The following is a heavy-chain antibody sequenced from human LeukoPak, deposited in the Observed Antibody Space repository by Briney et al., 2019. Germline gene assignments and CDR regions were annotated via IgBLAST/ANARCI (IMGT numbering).Heavy chain of an antibody. V-gene: IGHV3-66*01. CDR1: GGSISSSSYY. CDR2: IYSGGST. D-gene: IGHD4-17*01. Sequence: ETLSLTCTVSGGSISSSSYYWGWIRQAPGKGLEWVSVIYSGGSTYYADSVKGRFTISRDNSKNTLYLQMNSLRAEDTAVYYCASSPVDYGDPYYYYGMDVWGQGTTVTVSS. CDR3: ASSPVDYGDPYYYYGMDV. J-gene: IGHJ6*02.